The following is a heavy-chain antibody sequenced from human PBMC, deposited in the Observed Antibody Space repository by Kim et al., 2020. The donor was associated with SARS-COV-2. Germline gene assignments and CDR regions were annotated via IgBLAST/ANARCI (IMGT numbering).Heavy chain of an antibody. V-gene: IGHV4-39*07. Sequence: SETLSLTCIVSGGSISSSSYYWGWIRQPPGKGLEWIGSIYYSGSTYYNPSLKSRVTISVDTSKNQFSLKLSSVTAADTAVYYCARVMGIAAAGINFDYWGQGTLVTVSS. CDR2: IYYSGST. J-gene: IGHJ4*02. CDR3: ARVMGIAAAGINFDY. D-gene: IGHD6-13*01. CDR1: GGSISSSSYY.